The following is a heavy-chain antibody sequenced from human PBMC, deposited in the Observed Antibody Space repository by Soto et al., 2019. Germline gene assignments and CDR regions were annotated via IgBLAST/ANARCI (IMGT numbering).Heavy chain of an antibody. CDR2: IIPIFGTA. CDR3: ARGAGYGSGSYTIYYYYGMDV. Sequence: ASVKVSCKASGGTFSSYAISWVRQAPGQGLEWMGGIIPIFGTANYAQKFQGRVTITADESTSTAYMELSSLRSEDTAVYYCARGAGYGSGSYTIYYYYGMDVWGQGTTVTVSS. V-gene: IGHV1-69*13. J-gene: IGHJ6*02. CDR1: GGTFSSYA. D-gene: IGHD3-10*01.